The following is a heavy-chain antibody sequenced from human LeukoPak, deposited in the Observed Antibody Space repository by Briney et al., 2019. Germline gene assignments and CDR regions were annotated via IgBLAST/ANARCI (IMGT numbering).Heavy chain of an antibody. V-gene: IGHV3-73*01. CDR1: GFTFSGSV. Sequence: GGSLRLSCAASGFTFSGSVMHWVRQASGKGLEWVGRIRSKANSYATAYAASVKGRFTISRDDSKNTAYLQMNSLKTEDTAVYYCTRLRSSTYYDFWSGSPFAYWGQGALVTVSS. CDR3: TRLRSSTYYDFWSGSPFAY. CDR2: IRSKANSYAT. J-gene: IGHJ4*02. D-gene: IGHD3-3*01.